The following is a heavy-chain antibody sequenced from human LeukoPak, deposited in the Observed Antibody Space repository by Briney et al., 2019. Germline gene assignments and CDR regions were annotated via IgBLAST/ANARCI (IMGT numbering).Heavy chain of an antibody. CDR2: ISGSNDNT. CDR3: AREARGYDGGRRYFDY. Sequence: TGGSLRLSCAASGFTFSSYAMSWVRQAPGKGLEWVSSISGSNDNTYYADSVKDRFTISRDNSKNTLSLQMNSLRAEDTAVYYCAREARGYDGGRRYFDYWGQGTLVTVSS. CDR1: GFTFSSYA. V-gene: IGHV3-23*01. J-gene: IGHJ4*02. D-gene: IGHD5-12*01.